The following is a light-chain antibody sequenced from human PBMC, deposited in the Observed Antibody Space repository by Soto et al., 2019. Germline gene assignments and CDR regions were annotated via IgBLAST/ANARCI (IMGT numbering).Light chain of an antibody. Sequence: AIRMTQSPSSFSASIGDRVTITCRASQGFGNYLAWYQQKPGTAPRLLIYATSTLQSGVPSRFSDSGSGTDFTLTISCLQSEDFATYFCQQYHSYPLTFSGGTKVEIK. V-gene: IGKV1-8*01. CDR1: QGFGNY. CDR2: ATS. J-gene: IGKJ4*01. CDR3: QQYHSYPLT.